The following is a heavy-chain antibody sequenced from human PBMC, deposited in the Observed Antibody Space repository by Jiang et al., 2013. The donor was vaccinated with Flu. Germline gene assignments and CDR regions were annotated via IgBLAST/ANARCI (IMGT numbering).Heavy chain of an antibody. CDR2: INTNTGNP. D-gene: IGHD3-10*01. J-gene: IGHJ4*02. V-gene: IGHV7-4-1*02. Sequence: KVSCKASGYTFTSYAMNWVRQAPGQGLEWMGWINTNTGNPTYAQGFTGRFVFSLDTSVSTAYLQISSLKAEDTAVYYCARVIPGFYGSGSYLDYWGQGTLVTVSS. CDR1: GYTFTSYA. CDR3: ARVIPGFYGSGSYLDY.